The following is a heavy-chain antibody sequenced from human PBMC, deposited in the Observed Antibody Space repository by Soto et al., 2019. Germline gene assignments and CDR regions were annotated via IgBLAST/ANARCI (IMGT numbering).Heavy chain of an antibody. J-gene: IGHJ6*02. D-gene: IGHD3-10*01. Sequence: QVQLQESGPGLVKPSETLSLTCTVSGGSITNYYCSWFRQPPGKGLEWIGYIQYNGYSAYNLSLKRRVTMSMDPSKTQFSLVVESVTATDTAVYYCARHGFGPLHGLVDVWGQGTTVIVSS. CDR2: IQYNGYS. CDR3: ARHGFGPLHGLVDV. V-gene: IGHV4-59*08. CDR1: GGSITNYY.